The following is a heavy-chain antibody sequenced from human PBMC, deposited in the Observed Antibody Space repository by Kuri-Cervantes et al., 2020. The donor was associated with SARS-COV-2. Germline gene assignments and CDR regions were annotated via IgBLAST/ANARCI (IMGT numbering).Heavy chain of an antibody. CDR2: ISYDGSNK. D-gene: IGHD2-2*01. Sequence: GGSLRLSCAASGFTFSSYAMHWVRQAPGKGLEWVAVISYDGSNKYYADSVKGRFTISRDNSKNTLYLQMNSLRAEDTAVYYCARDLHCSSTSCYSPWFDPRGQGTLVTVSS. CDR3: ARDLHCSSTSCYSPWFDP. V-gene: IGHV3-30-3*01. CDR1: GFTFSSYA. J-gene: IGHJ5*02.